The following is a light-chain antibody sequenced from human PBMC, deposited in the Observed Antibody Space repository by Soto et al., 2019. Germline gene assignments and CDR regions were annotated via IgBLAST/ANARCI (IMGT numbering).Light chain of an antibody. J-gene: IGLJ3*02. CDR1: SSYVGGYKF. CDR3: LSYTSANTRV. Sequence: QSVLTQPASVSASPGQSITISCTGTSSYVGGYKFVSWYQHHPGKAPKLMIYEVNNRPSGVSNRFSGSKSGNTASLTISGLQPEDEADYYCLSYTSANTRVFGGGTKLTVL. V-gene: IGLV2-14*01. CDR2: EVN.